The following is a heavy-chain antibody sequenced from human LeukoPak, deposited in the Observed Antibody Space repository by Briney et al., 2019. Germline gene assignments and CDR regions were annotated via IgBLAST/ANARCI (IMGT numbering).Heavy chain of an antibody. CDR3: AKWGLDY. Sequence: GGSLRLSCVGSGFTFSSHWMSWVRQAPGKGPEWVANIKQDGREKHYVDSVKGRFTISRDNAKSSLYLQMNSLRVEDTAVYYCAKWGLDYWGQGTLVTVSS. J-gene: IGHJ4*02. CDR2: IKQDGREK. CDR1: GFTFSSHW. V-gene: IGHV3-7*03. D-gene: IGHD3-16*01.